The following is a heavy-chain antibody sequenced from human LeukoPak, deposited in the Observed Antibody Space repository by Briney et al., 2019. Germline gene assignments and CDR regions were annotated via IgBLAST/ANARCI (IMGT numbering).Heavy chain of an antibody. Sequence: GGSLRPSCSASGFTFSSYGMHWVRQAPGKGLEWVAVIWYDGSNKYYADSVKGRFTISRDNSKNTLYLQMNSLRAEDTAVYYCEREPRYAFHYWGQGTLVTVSS. D-gene: IGHD3-9*01. J-gene: IGHJ4*02. CDR2: IWYDGSNK. CDR3: EREPRYAFHY. CDR1: GFTFSSYG. V-gene: IGHV3-33*01.